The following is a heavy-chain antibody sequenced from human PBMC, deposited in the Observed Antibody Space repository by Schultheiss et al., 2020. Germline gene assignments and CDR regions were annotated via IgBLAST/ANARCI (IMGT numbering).Heavy chain of an antibody. CDR1: GFTFSSYG. V-gene: IGHV3-33*01. Sequence: GGSLRLSCAASGFTFSSYGMHWVRQAPGKGLEWVAVIWYDGSNKYYADSVKGRFTISRDNSKNSLYLQMNSLRDEDTAVYYCARDSSSSTSFPGYYGMDVWGQGTTVTVSS. CDR2: IWYDGSNK. CDR3: ARDSSSSTSFPGYYGMDV. J-gene: IGHJ6*02. D-gene: IGHD2-2*01.